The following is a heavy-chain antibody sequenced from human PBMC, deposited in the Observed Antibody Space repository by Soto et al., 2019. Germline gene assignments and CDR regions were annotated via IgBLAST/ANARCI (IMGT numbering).Heavy chain of an antibody. CDR1: GYTFTSYG. D-gene: IGHD3-3*01. Sequence: QVQLVQSGAEVKKPGASVKVSCKASGYTFTSYGISWVRQAPGQGLEWMGWISAYNGNTNYAQKLQGRVTMTTDTSTSTAYMEGRSLGSDDTAVYYCARERDDFWSGYYTADYWGQGTLVTVSS. CDR2: ISAYNGNT. V-gene: IGHV1-18*01. J-gene: IGHJ4*02. CDR3: ARERDDFWSGYYTADY.